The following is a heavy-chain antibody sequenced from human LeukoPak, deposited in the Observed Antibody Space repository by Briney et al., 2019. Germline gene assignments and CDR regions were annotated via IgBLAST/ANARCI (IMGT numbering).Heavy chain of an antibody. CDR1: GYTFTGYY. Sequence: ASVKVSCKASGYTFTGYYMHWVRQAPGQGLEWRGWINPNSGGTNYAQKFQGRVTMTRDTSISTAYMELSRLRSDDTAVYYCARDPDQLPNLARVLDCGGDCFYWGQGTLVTVSS. V-gene: IGHV1-2*02. CDR2: INPNSGGT. J-gene: IGHJ4*02. CDR3: ARDPDQLPNLARVLDCGGDCFY. D-gene: IGHD2-21*01.